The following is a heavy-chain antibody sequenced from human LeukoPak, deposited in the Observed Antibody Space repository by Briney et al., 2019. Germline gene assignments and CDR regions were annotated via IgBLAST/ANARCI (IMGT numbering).Heavy chain of an antibody. J-gene: IGHJ4*02. CDR3: ARSIVGATTFNY. CDR2: INYSGST. D-gene: IGHD1-26*01. Sequence: SETLSLTCTVSGGSISSYYWSWIRQPPGKGLEWIGYINYSGSTNYNPSLKSRITISVDTSKSQFSLKLSSVTAADTAVYYCARSIVGATTFNYWGQGTLVTVSS. V-gene: IGHV4-59*08. CDR1: GGSISSYY.